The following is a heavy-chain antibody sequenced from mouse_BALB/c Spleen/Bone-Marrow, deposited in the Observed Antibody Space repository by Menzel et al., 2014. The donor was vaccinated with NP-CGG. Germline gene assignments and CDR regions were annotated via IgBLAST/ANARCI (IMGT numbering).Heavy chain of an antibody. CDR2: ISPGNGYI. V-gene: IGHV1S53*03. Sequence: QVQLQQSDTELVKPGASVKISCKASGYTFSDHAIHWVKQRPEQGLEWIGYISPGNGYIKYNEKFKGKATLTADKSSSTDNMQFNSLTSEDSAVYFCKRWDYDGNFVCWGQGTPLTVSP. D-gene: IGHD2-4*01. CDR1: GYTFSDHA. CDR3: KRWDYDGNFVC. J-gene: IGHJ2*01.